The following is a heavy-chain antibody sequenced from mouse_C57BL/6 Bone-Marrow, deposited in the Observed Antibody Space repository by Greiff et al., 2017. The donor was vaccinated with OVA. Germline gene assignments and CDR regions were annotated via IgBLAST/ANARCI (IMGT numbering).Heavy chain of an antibody. D-gene: IGHD2-2*01. CDR2: IYPGNGDT. Sequence: QVQLQQSGAELVRPGASVKMSCKASGYTFTSYNMHWVKQTPRQGLEWIGAIYPGNGDTSYNQKFKGKATLTVDKSSSTAYMQLSSLTSEDSAVYFCAREDGYDGGRGGPYFDYWGQGTTLTVSS. J-gene: IGHJ2*01. CDR1: GYTFTSYN. CDR3: AREDGYDGGRGGPYFDY. V-gene: IGHV1-12*01.